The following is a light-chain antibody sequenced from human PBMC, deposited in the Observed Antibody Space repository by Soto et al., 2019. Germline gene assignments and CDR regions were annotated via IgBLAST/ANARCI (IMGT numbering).Light chain of an antibody. J-gene: IGLJ1*01. Sequence: SVLTQPPSASGTPGQRVTISGSGSSSNIGSNTVNWYQQLPGTAPKLLIYSNNQRPSGVPDRFSGSKSGTSASLAISGLHSEDEADYYCAAWDDSLNGYVFGTGTKVTVL. CDR1: SSNIGSNT. CDR3: AAWDDSLNGYV. CDR2: SNN. V-gene: IGLV1-44*01.